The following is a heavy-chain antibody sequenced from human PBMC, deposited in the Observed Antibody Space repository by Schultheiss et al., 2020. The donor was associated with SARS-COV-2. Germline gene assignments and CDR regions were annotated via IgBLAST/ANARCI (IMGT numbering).Heavy chain of an antibody. D-gene: IGHD3-22*01. CDR1: GGSISSYY. Sequence: SQTLSLTCTVSGGSISSYYWSWIRQPPGKGLEWIGYIYYSGNTNYNPSLKSRVTISVHTSKNQFSLKLSSVTAADTAVYYCARHGGLGSGYYSRGYYYYGMDVWGQGTTVTVAS. J-gene: IGHJ6*02. CDR3: ARHGGLGSGYYSRGYYYYGMDV. CDR2: IYYSGNT. V-gene: IGHV4-59*08.